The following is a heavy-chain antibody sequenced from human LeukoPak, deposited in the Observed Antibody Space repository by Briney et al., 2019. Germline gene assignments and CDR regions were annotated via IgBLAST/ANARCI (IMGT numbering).Heavy chain of an antibody. CDR1: GGSISSYY. CDR3: ARRYYDAQDAQYSVDY. J-gene: IGHJ4*02. V-gene: IGHV4-59*08. Sequence: AETLSLTCTVSGGSISSYYWSWIRHPPGEGLVWIGYISYRGSTTYNPALKSRVTLSADMSKTQFSLKLSSVTAADTAVYYSARRYYDAQDAQYSVDYWGQGTLVTVSS. D-gene: IGHD3-22*01. CDR2: ISYRGST.